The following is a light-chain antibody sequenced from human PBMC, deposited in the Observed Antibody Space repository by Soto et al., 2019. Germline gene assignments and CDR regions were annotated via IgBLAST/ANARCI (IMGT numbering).Light chain of an antibody. Sequence: QSVLTQPPSVSGAPGQRVTISCTGSSSNIGAGYDVHWYQQLPGTAPKLLIYGNSNRPSGVPDRFSGSKSGSSASLAITGLQAEDEADYYCQSYDSSLRVFGTGTQLTVL. J-gene: IGLJ1*01. V-gene: IGLV1-40*01. CDR1: SSNIGAGYD. CDR2: GNS. CDR3: QSYDSSLRV.